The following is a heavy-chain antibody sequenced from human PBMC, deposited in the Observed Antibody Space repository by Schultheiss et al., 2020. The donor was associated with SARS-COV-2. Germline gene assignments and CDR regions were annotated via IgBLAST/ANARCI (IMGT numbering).Heavy chain of an antibody. CDR2: ISSSGSTI. Sequence: GESLKISCAASGFTFSDYYMSWIRQAPGKGLEWVSYISSSGSTIYYADSVKGRFTISRDNAKNSLYLQMNSLRAEDTAVYYCASGGGLYCSGGSCYHWGDAFDIWGQGTMVTVSS. D-gene: IGHD2-15*01. V-gene: IGHV3-11*01. CDR1: GFTFSDYY. CDR3: ASGGGLYCSGGSCYHWGDAFDI. J-gene: IGHJ3*02.